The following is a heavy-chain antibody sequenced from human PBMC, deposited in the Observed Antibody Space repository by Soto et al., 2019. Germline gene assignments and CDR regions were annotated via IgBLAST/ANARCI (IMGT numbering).Heavy chain of an antibody. CDR3: AMVDVYVTPSPQDV. CDR2: INAYNGNT. D-gene: IGHD2-8*01. J-gene: IGHJ6*02. V-gene: IGHV1-18*01. CDR1: GYSFTRYG. Sequence: ASVKVSCKASGYSFTRYGIGWARQAPGQGLEWMGWINAYNGNTNYAQNLQGRLTLTTDTSTTTAYMELRSLRSNDTAIYYCAMVDVYVTPSPQDVRGQGTTVTVSS.